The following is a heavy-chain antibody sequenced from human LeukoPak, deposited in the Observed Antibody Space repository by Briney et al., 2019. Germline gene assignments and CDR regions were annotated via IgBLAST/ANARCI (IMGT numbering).Heavy chain of an antibody. Sequence: ASVKVSCKASGGTFSNYAISWVRQAPGQGLEWMGGIIPIFGTANYAQKFQGRVTITTDESTSTAYMEQSSLRSEDTAVYYCASGRDCSSTSCYLSRDYYYYMDVWGKGTTVTVSS. CDR1: GGTFSNYA. CDR2: IIPIFGTA. J-gene: IGHJ6*03. CDR3: ASGRDCSSTSCYLSRDYYYYMDV. D-gene: IGHD2-2*01. V-gene: IGHV1-69*05.